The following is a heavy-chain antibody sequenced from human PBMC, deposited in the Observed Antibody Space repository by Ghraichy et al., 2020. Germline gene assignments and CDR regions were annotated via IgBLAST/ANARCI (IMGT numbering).Heavy chain of an antibody. V-gene: IGHV3-48*02. J-gene: IGHJ6*02. CDR2: ISSSSSTI. Sequence: GGSLRLSCAASGFTFSSYSMNWVRQAPGKGLEWVSYISSSSSTIYYADSVKGRFTISRDNAKNSLYLQMNSLRDEDTAVYYCARDFVGRNYYYGMDVWGQGTTVTVSS. D-gene: IGHD2-15*01. CDR3: ARDFVGRNYYYGMDV. CDR1: GFTFSSYS.